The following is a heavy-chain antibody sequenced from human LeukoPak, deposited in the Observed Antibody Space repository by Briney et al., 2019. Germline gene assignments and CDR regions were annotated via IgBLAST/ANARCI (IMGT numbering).Heavy chain of an antibody. CDR1: GFTFSSYF. V-gene: IGHV3-30*03. D-gene: IGHD2-15*01. CDR2: ISYDGTNK. J-gene: IGHJ5*02. CDR3: AREAIAATRAVDNWFDP. Sequence: GGSLRLSCAASGFTFSSYFMSWVRQAPGKGLEWVAVISYDGTNKYYADSVKGRFTISRDNSKNTLYLQMNSLRAEDTAVYHCAREAIAATRAVDNWFDPWGQGTLVTVSS.